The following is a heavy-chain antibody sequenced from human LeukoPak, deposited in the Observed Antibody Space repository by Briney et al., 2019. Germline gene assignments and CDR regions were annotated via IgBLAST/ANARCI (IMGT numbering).Heavy chain of an antibody. D-gene: IGHD2-2*02. CDR2: INPNSGGT. CDR3: ARGGYCSSTSCYTTVYYFDY. Sequence: ASVKVSCKASGYTFTGYYMHWVRQAPGQGLEWMGWINPNSGGTNYAQKFQGRVTMTRDTSISTAYMELSRLRSDDTAVYYCARGGYCSSTSCYTTVYYFDYWGQGNLVTVSS. CDR1: GYTFTGYY. V-gene: IGHV1-2*02. J-gene: IGHJ4*02.